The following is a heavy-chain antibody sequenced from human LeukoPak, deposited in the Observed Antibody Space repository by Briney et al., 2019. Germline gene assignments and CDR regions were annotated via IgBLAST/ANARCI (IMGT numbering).Heavy chain of an antibody. Sequence: SETLSLTCTVSGYSISSGYYWGWIRQPPGKGLEWIGSIYHSGSTYYNPSLKSRVTISVDTSKNQFSLKLSSATAADTAVYYCARLTSWFVLDYWGQGTLVTVSS. CDR3: ARLTSWFVLDY. CDR1: GYSISSGYY. J-gene: IGHJ4*02. D-gene: IGHD1-1*01. V-gene: IGHV4-38-2*02. CDR2: IYHSGST.